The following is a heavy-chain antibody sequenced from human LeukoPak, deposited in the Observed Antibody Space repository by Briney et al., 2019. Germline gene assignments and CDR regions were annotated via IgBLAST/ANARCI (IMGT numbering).Heavy chain of an antibody. D-gene: IGHD3-10*01. CDR1: GFTFSSYE. CDR3: ARGGYYGSGSSQYYYYGMDV. V-gene: IGHV3-48*03. J-gene: IGHJ6*04. Sequence: PGGSLRLSCAASGFTFSSYEMNWVRQAPGKGLEWVSYISSSGSTIYYADSVKGRFTISRDNAKNSLYLQMNSLRAEDTAVYYCARGGYYGSGSSQYYYYGMDVWGKGTTVTVSS. CDR2: ISSSGSTI.